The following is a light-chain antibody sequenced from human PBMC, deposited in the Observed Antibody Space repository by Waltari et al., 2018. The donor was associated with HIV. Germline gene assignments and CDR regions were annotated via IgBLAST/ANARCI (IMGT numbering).Light chain of an antibody. J-gene: IGLJ1*01. CDR2: EVS. CDR1: SSALGCYAL. CDR3: CSYASGSTFV. V-gene: IGLV2-23*02. Sequence: QSALTQPASVSGSPGQSITISCTGTSSALGCYALVSWYQQHPGKAPKVMIYEVSKRPSGVSNRFSGSKSGNTASLIISGLQAEDEADYYCCSYASGSTFVFGTGTKVTVL.